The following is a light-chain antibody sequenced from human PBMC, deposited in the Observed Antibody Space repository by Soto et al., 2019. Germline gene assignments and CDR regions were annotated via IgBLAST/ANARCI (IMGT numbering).Light chain of an antibody. V-gene: IGKV3-20*01. J-gene: IGKJ1*01. Sequence: EIVLTQSPGTLSLSPGERATLSCMASQSVSSNYLACYQQKPGQAPRLLIYGTSSRASDPPDRCSGSGSGTDFTLTISRLEPEDFAVYFCQRYGSSPTFGQGTKVDIK. CDR2: GTS. CDR1: QSVSSNY. CDR3: QRYGSSPT.